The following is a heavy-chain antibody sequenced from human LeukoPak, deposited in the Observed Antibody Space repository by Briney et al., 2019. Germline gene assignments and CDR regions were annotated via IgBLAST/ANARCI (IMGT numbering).Heavy chain of an antibody. D-gene: IGHD3-22*01. V-gene: IGHV3-74*01. CDR1: GFTFSSYW. J-gene: IGHJ4*02. CDR2: INSDGSST. CDR3: ARASLGYYYDSSGSSDY. Sequence: GGSLRLSCAASGFTFSSYWMHWVRQAPGKGLVWVSRINSDGSSTSYADSVKGRFTISRDNAKNTLYPQMNSLRAEDTAVYYCARASLGYYYDSSGSSDYWGQGTLVTVSS.